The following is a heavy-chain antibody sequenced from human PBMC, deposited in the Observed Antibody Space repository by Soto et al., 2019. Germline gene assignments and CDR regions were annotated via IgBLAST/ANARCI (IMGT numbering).Heavy chain of an antibody. J-gene: IGHJ4*02. V-gene: IGHV4-4*02. CDR1: GGSISSSNW. CDR2: IYHSGST. Sequence: TSETLSLTCAVSGGSISSSNWWSWVRQPPGKGLEWIGEIYHSGSTNYNPSLKSRVTISVDKSKNQFSLKLSSVTAADTAVYYCARAAAGGYSGYEVFDYWGQGTLVTVS. D-gene: IGHD5-12*01. CDR3: ARAAAGGYSGYEVFDY.